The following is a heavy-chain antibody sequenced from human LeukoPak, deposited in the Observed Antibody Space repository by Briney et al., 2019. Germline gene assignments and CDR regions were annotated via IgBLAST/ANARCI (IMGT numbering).Heavy chain of an antibody. CDR3: TTGSGYDYYFDY. CDR2: IKSKTDGGTT. J-gene: IGHJ4*02. V-gene: IGHV3-15*01. CDR1: GFTFSNAW. D-gene: IGHD5-12*01. Sequence: PGGSLRLSCAASGFTFSNAWVSWVRQAPGKGLEWVGRIKSKTDGGTTDYAAPVKGRFTISRDDSKNTLYLQMNSLKAEDTAAYYCTTGSGYDYYFDYWGQGTLVTVSS.